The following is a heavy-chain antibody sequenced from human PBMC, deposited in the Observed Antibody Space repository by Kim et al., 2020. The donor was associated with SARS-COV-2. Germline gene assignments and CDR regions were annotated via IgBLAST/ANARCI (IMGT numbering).Heavy chain of an antibody. CDR1: GFTFSSYG. V-gene: IGHV3-30*18. CDR3: AKGNFPYYYGMDV. J-gene: IGHJ6*02. CDR2: TSYDGSNK. Sequence: GGSLRLSCAASGFTFSSYGMHWVRQAPGKGLEWVAGTSYDGSNKYYADSVKGRFTISRDNFKNTLYVQMNSLRAEDTAVYYCAKGNFPYYYGMDVWGQGTTVTVSS.